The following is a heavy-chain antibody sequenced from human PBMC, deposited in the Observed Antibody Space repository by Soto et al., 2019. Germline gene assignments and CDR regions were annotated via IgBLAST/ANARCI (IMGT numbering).Heavy chain of an antibody. D-gene: IGHD2-15*01. CDR3: TTYSTQTFCDGGPCYSVQTKIHES. Sequence: EVQLVESGGGLAKPGGSLTLSCAASGFSFSNVWMSWVRQAPGKGLEWVGHIKSENVGGTTDYTAPVRGRFTISRDDSKHTLYLHMNSLRTEDTGVYYCTTYSTQTFCDGGPCYSVQTKIHESWGQGILVTVSS. V-gene: IGHV3-15*01. CDR1: GFSFSNVW. J-gene: IGHJ4*02. CDR2: IKSENVGGTT.